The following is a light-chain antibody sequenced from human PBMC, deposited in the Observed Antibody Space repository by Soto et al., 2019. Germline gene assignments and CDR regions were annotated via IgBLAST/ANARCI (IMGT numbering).Light chain of an antibody. J-gene: IGKJ5*01. Sequence: IVLTQSPATLSLSPGERATLSCRASQSVSSYSAWYQQKPGQAPRLLIYDASNRATGIPARFSGSGSGTDLTLTISSLEPEDFALYYCQQRNNWPITFGQGTRLDIK. V-gene: IGKV3-11*01. CDR2: DAS. CDR3: QQRNNWPIT. CDR1: QSVSSY.